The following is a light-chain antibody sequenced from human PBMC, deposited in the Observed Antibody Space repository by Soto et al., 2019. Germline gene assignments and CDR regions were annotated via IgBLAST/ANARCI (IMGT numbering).Light chain of an antibody. V-gene: IGKV3-15*01. Sequence: IVLTQSPATLSVSPGERATLSCRASQAVGSNLAWCQQRPGQAPRLLIYDASTRATGIPHRFSGGGSGTDFTLTISSLQSDDFAVYYCQHFNKWPHMPAFGGGTKLAIK. CDR1: QAVGSN. J-gene: IGKJ4*01. CDR3: QHFNKWPHMPA. CDR2: DAS.